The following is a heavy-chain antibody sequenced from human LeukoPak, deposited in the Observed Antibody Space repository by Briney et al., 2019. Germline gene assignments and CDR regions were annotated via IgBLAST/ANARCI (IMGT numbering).Heavy chain of an antibody. CDR1: GYTFTGYC. D-gene: IGHD6-13*01. V-gene: IGHV1-2*02. CDR3: ARDLGSHSSSWYSDWFDP. Sequence: GASVKVSCKVSGYTFTGYCMHWVRQAPGQGLEWMGWINPNSGGTNYAQKFQGRVTMTRDTSISTAYMELSRLRSDDTAVYYCARDLGSHSSSWYSDWFDPWGQGTLVTVSS. CDR2: INPNSGGT. J-gene: IGHJ5*02.